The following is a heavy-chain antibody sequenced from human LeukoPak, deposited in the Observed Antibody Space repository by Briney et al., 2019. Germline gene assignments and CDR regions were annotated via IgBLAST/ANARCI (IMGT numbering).Heavy chain of an antibody. CDR3: ARGVYIAAAKYGY. CDR2: IYYSGTT. V-gene: IGHV4-59*01. Sequence: PSETLSLTCTVSGGSIRSYYWSWIRQPPGKGLEWIGYIYYSGTTNYNPSLKSRVTISVDTSKNQFSLKLSSVTAADTAVYYCARGVYIAAAKYGYWGQGPLVTVSS. D-gene: IGHD6-13*01. J-gene: IGHJ4*02. CDR1: GGSIRSYY.